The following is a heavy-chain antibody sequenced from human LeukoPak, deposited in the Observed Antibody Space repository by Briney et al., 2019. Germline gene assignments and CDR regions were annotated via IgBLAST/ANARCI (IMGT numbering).Heavy chain of an antibody. CDR2: IYYSGST. V-gene: IGHV4-59*01. Sequence: SETLSLTCTVSGGSISSYYWSWIRQPPGKGLEWIGYIYYSGSTNYNPSLKSRVTISVDTSKNQFSLKLSSVTAADTAVYYCARLGAGDAFDIWGQGTMVTVSS. J-gene: IGHJ3*02. CDR1: GGSISSYY. D-gene: IGHD1-26*01. CDR3: ARLGAGDAFDI.